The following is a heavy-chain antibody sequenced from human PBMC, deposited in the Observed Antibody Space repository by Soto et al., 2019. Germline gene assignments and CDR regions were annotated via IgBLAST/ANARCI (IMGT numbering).Heavy chain of an antibody. CDR3: ARRYGLGSFDY. CDR1: GDYITSNTYF. V-gene: IGHV4-39*07. J-gene: IGHJ4*02. CDR2: IYYSGST. Sequence: PSETLSLTCTVSGDYITSNTYFWAWIRQPPGKGLEWIGSIYYSGSTNYNPSLKSRVTISVDTSKNQFSLKLSSVTAADTAVYYCARRYGLGSFDYWGQGTLVTVSS. D-gene: IGHD3-10*01.